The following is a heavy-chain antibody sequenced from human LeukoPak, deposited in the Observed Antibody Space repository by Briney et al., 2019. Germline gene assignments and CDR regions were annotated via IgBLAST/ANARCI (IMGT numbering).Heavy chain of an antibody. CDR1: GGSISSSSYY. CDR2: IYYSGST. V-gene: IGHV4-39*01. CDR3: ARPLEENGAFDI. Sequence: SETLSLTCTVSGGSISSSSYYWGWLRQPPGTALEWIGSIYYSGSTYYNPSLKSRVTISVDTSKNQFSLKLSSVTAADTAVYYCARPLEENGAFDIWGQGTMVTVSS. D-gene: IGHD2-8*01. J-gene: IGHJ3*02.